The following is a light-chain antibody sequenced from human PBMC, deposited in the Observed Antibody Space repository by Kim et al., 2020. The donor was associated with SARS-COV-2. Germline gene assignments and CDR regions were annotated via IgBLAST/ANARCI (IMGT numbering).Light chain of an antibody. Sequence: DIVMTQSLDSLAVSLGERATINCKSSQSVLYSSNNKNYLAWYQQKPGQPPKLLIYWASTRESGVPDRFSGSGSGTDFTLTISSLQAEDVAVYYCQQYYRTPPTFGAGTKVDIK. CDR3: QQYYRTPPT. CDR1: QSVLYSSNNKNY. CDR2: WAS. J-gene: IGKJ4*01. V-gene: IGKV4-1*01.